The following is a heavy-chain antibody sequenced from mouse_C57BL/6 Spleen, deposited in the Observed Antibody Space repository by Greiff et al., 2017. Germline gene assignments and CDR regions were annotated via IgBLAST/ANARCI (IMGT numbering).Heavy chain of an antibody. CDR2: IYPGDGDT. D-gene: IGHD2-1*01. J-gene: IGHJ2*01. V-gene: IGHV1-80*01. Sequence: QVQLQQSGAELVKPGASVKISCKASGYAFSSYWMNWVKQRPGKGLEWIGQIYPGDGDTNYNGKFKGKATLTADKSSSTAYMQLSSLTSEDSAVYCCARVYYGNYHLDYWGQGTTLTVSS. CDR1: GYAFSSYW. CDR3: ARVYYGNYHLDY.